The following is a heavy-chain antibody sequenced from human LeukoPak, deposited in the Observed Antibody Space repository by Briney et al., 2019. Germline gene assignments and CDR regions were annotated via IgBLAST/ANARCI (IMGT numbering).Heavy chain of an antibody. V-gene: IGHV1-18*01. Sequence: GASVKVSCKASGYTFINYGVTWVRQAPGQGLEWMGWISASNGNTNYAQKLQGRVTMTTETSTSTAYMELRSLRSDDTAVYYCASAESFSYYYDSSGYPPGYWGQGTLVTVSS. CDR1: GYTFINYG. J-gene: IGHJ4*02. D-gene: IGHD3-22*01. CDR2: ISASNGNT. CDR3: ASAESFSYYYDSSGYPPGY.